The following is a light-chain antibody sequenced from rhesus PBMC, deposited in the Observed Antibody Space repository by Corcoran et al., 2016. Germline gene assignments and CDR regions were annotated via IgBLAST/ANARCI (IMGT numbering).Light chain of an antibody. V-gene: IGKV1S17*01. CDR3: QHYDRAPHS. Sequence: DIQMTQSPSSLSASIGDRVSITCRASQDISNNIVWYQQKPGKTPKVLYYEASSLESGTPSRFSGSGSGTDFTLTITSLQSEDFATYYCQHYDRAPHSFGQGTKVEI. CDR2: EAS. CDR1: QDISNN. J-gene: IGKJ2*01.